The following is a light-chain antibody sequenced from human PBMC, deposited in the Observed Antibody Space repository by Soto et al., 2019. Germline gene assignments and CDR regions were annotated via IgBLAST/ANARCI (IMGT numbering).Light chain of an antibody. Sequence: SMLTQPASVSGSLGQSITISCTGTSSDVGGYNYVSWYQQHPGKAPKLMIYDVSNRPSGVSNRFSGSKSGNTASLTISGLQAEDEADYSCSSYTSSSSYVFGTG. V-gene: IGLV2-14*01. J-gene: IGLJ1*01. CDR2: DVS. CDR3: SSYTSSSSYV. CDR1: SSDVGGYNY.